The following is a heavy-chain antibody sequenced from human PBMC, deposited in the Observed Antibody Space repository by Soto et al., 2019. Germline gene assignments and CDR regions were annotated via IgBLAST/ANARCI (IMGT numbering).Heavy chain of an antibody. V-gene: IGHV1-46*01. CDR2: INPHGGST. CDR1: GETFTIDY. D-gene: IGHD3-10*01. Sequence: ASVKVSCKGPGETFTIDYMNWVRQAPGQVLEWMGVINPHGGSTKYAQKFQGRVTMTTDTSTSTAYMELRSLRAEDTAVYYCAREVLAARPYYYGSGSVDDWGQGTLVTGSS. J-gene: IGHJ4*02. CDR3: AREVLAARPYYYGSGSVDD.